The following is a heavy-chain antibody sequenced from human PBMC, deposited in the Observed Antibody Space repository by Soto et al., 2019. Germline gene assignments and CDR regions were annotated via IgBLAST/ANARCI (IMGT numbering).Heavy chain of an antibody. CDR1: GGTFSSYT. J-gene: IGHJ5*02. D-gene: IGHD3-10*01. CDR3: AREGGYDGAGCFRFDP. Sequence: QVQLVQSGAEVKKPGSSVKVSCKASGGTFSSYTISWVRQAPGQGLEWMGRIIPILGIANYAQTFPGRVTITADKSTCTAYMGLSSLRSEDTAVYYCAREGGYDGAGCFRFDPWGQGTLVTVSS. V-gene: IGHV1-69*08. CDR2: IIPILGIA.